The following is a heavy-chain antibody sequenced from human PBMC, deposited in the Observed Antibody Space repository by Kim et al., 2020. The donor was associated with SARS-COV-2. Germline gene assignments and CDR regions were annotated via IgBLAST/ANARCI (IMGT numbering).Heavy chain of an antibody. CDR3: ARDLGTGPDP. D-gene: IGHD7-27*01. CDR2: ST. Sequence: STTYNPSLRSRVTISVDTSKNQFSLKLSSVTAADTAVYYCARDLGTGPDPWGQGTLVTVSS. V-gene: IGHV4-59*01. J-gene: IGHJ5*02.